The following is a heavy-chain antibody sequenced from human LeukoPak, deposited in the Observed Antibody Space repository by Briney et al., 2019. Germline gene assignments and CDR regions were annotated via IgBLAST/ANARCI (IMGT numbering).Heavy chain of an antibody. CDR1: GFTFDDYA. CDR2: ISWNSGSI. D-gene: IGHD5-12*01. J-gene: IGHJ4*02. Sequence: GGSLRLSCAASGFTFDDYAMHWVRQAPGKGLEWVSGISWNSGSIGYADSVKGRFTISRDNAKNSLYLQMNSLRAEDTALYYCARDGKGGYDRFDCWGQGTLITVSS. CDR3: ARDGKGGYDRFDC. V-gene: IGHV3-9*01.